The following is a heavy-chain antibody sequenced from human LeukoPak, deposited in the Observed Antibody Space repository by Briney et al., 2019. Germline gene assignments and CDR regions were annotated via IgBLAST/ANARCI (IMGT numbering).Heavy chain of an antibody. V-gene: IGHV4-39*07. Sequence: SIYYSGSTYYTPSLKSRVTISVDTSKNQFSLKLSSVTAADTAVYYCARRAHLLLWFFDYWGQGTLVTVSS. D-gene: IGHD3-10*01. J-gene: IGHJ4*02. CDR3: ARRAHLLLWFFDY. CDR2: IYYSGST.